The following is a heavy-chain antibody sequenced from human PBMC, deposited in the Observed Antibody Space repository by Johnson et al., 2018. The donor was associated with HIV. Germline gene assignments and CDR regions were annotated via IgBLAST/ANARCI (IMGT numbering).Heavy chain of an antibody. CDR2: IKSKTDGGTT. V-gene: IGHV3-15*01. J-gene: IGHJ3*02. CDR3: TTDLGGEDAFDI. CDR1: GFTFSDYW. Sequence: VQLVESGGGLVQPGGSLRLSCTASGFTFSDYWMSWVRQAPGKGLEWVGRIKSKTDGGTTDYAAPVKGSFTISRDDSKNTLYLQMNSLKTEDTAEYYCTTDLGGEDAFDIWGQGTMVTVSS. D-gene: IGHD3-16*01.